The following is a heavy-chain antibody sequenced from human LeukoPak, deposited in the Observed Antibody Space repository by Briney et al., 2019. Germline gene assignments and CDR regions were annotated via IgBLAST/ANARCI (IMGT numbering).Heavy chain of an antibody. CDR2: IYYSGST. J-gene: IGHJ4*02. D-gene: IGHD2-15*01. Sequence: PSETLSLTCTVSSGSISSYYWSWTRQPPGKGLEWIGYIYYSGSTNYNPSLKSRVTISVDTSKNQFSLKLSSVTAADTAVYYCARGLMVYCSGGSCYYSDYWGQGTLVTVSS. V-gene: IGHV4-59*01. CDR1: SGSISSYY. CDR3: ARGLMVYCSGGSCYYSDY.